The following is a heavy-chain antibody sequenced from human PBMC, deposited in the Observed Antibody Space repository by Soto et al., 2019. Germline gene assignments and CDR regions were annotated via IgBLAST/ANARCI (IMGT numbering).Heavy chain of an antibody. V-gene: IGHV3-15*06. CDR1: GFSFSNAW. Sequence: VPLVEAGGGLVKPGGSLRLSCEASGFSFSNAWMSWVRQAPGKGLEWVGHIKSKADGGTTHYIAPGRGRFTMSRDDSKETLYLQMDRMTTENTAIYYGSSRKDYYDSSGHDYLGQGALVAVSS. D-gene: IGHD3-22*01. J-gene: IGHJ4*02. CDR2: IKSKADGGTT. CDR3: SSRKDYYDSSGHDY.